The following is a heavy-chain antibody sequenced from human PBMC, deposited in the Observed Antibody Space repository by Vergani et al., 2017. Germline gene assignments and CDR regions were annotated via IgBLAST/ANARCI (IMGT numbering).Heavy chain of an antibody. CDR1: GFTFSSYA. D-gene: IGHD2-2*01. V-gene: IGHV3-23*01. CDR2: ISGSGGST. J-gene: IGHJ6*02. CDR3: ARVYCSSTSCYAYYYYYGMDV. Sequence: EVQLLESGGGLVQPGGSLRLSCAASGFTFSSYAMSWVRQAPGKGLEWVSAISGSGGSTYYADSVKGRFTISRDNSKNTLYLQMNSLRAEDTAVYYCARVYCSSTSCYAYYYYYGMDVWGQGTTVTVSS.